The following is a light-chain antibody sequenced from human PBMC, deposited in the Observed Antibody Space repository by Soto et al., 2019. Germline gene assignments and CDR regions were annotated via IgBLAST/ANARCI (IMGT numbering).Light chain of an antibody. J-gene: IGKJ3*01. CDR3: QRYNSAPLT. CDR1: QGISNS. CDR2: AAS. V-gene: IGKV1-27*01. Sequence: DIQMPQSPSSLSAFVGGRVTITCRASQGISNSLDWYQQKPGKGPMLLIYAASTLQSGVPSRFSGSGSGTDSTLTIRSLQPEDVASYYCQRYNSAPLTFGHGNKVAI.